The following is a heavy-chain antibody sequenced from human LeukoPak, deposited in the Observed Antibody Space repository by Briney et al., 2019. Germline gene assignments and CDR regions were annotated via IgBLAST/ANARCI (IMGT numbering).Heavy chain of an antibody. CDR2: INSDGSST. V-gene: IGHV3-74*01. D-gene: IGHD1-7*01. CDR3: VRGGTYNWYSGNY. CDR1: GFTFSSYW. J-gene: IGHJ4*02. Sequence: GGSLRLSCAASGFTFSSYWMHWVRQAPGQGLVWVSRINSDGSSTSYAESVKGRFTISRDNAKNTLYLQMNSLRTEDTAVYYCVRGGTYNWYSGNYWGQGTLVTVSS.